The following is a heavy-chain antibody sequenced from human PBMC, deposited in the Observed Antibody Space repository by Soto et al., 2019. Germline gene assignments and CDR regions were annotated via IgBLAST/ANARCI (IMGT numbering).Heavy chain of an antibody. CDR2: ISSGRHDI. V-gene: IGHV3-21*01. Sequence: EDHLVESGGGLVKPGGSLRLSCAASGFSFDTYNMNWVRQAPGKGLEWVSSISSGRHDIFYADSVRGRFTISRDDAKKSLFLQMNSLRADDTAVYYCARDHLGIAAGDFDLWGQGTLVTVSS. D-gene: IGHD6-19*01. CDR1: GFSFDTYN. J-gene: IGHJ4*02. CDR3: ARDHLGIAAGDFDL.